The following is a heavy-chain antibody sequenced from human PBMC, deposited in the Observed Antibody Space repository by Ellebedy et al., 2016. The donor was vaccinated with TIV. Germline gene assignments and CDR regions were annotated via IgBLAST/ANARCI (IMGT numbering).Heavy chain of an antibody. D-gene: IGHD3-10*01. CDR3: ARGFDGSGSYYYYGMDV. V-gene: IGHV1-8*01. CDR1: GYTFTSYD. CDR2: MNPNSGNT. J-gene: IGHJ6*02. Sequence: AASVKVSCKASGYTFTSYDINWVRQATGQGLEWMGWMNPNSGNTGYAQKFQGRVNMTRNTSISTAYMELSSLRSEDTAVYYCARGFDGSGSYYYYGMDVWGQGTRVTVSS.